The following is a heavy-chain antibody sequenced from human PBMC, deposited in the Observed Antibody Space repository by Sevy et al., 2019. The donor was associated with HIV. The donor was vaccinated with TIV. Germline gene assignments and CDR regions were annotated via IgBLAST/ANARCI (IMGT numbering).Heavy chain of an antibody. Sequence: GGSLRLSCTASGFIFGDVAMSWVHQAPGKGLEWVGFIRHNPYGGTKEYAESVKGRFTISRDDSKSIAYLQMNSLKTEDTAVYYCTRSSFDILAGYYGSDAGDGMDVWGQGTTVTVSS. D-gene: IGHD3-9*01. CDR1: GFIFGDVA. CDR3: TRSSFDILAGYYGSDAGDGMDV. V-gene: IGHV3-49*04. J-gene: IGHJ6*02. CDR2: IRHNPYGGTK.